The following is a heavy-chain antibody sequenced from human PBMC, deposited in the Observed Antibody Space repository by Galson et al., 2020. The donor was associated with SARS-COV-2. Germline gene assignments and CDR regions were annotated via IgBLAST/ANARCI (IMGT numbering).Heavy chain of an antibody. D-gene: IGHD3-9*01. J-gene: IGHJ4*02. V-gene: IGHV1-2*06. CDR3: ARGPSPAGPDILTGYYQTDFDY. Sequence: ASVKVSCKASGYTFTGYYMHWVRQAPGQGLEWMGRINPNSGGTNYAQKFQGMVTMTRDTSISTAYMELSRLRSDDTAVYYCARGPSPAGPDILTGYYQTDFDYWGQGTLVTVSS. CDR1: GYTFTGYY. CDR2: INPNSGGT.